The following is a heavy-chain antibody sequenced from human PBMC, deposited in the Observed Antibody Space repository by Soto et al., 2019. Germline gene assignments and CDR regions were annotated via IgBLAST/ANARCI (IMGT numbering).Heavy chain of an antibody. CDR3: ARDEIFTETDDCYY. V-gene: IGHV1-46*01. Sequence: QVQLVQSGAEVKKPGASVKVSCRTSGYTFTTYYMHWVRQAPGQGPEWLGLTNCNDAWTANALKFQGRVTITRDASSSTVFMDLNSLRSEDTAIFYCARDEIFTETDDCYYCGLGTLVTVSS. CDR1: GYTFTTYY. D-gene: IGHD2-21*02. J-gene: IGHJ4*02. CDR2: TNCNDAWT.